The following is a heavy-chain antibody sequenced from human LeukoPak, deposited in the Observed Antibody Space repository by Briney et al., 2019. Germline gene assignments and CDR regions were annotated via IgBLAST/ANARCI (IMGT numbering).Heavy chain of an antibody. D-gene: IGHD2-21*01. V-gene: IGHV4-39*01. Sequence: SETLSLTCTVSGGSISSSSYYWGWIRQPPGKGLEWIGSIYYSGSTYCNPSLKSRVTISVDTSKNQFSLKLSSVTAADTAVYYCARLVASITSFDYWGQGTLVTVSS. CDR2: IYYSGST. CDR3: ARLVASITSFDY. CDR1: GGSISSSSYY. J-gene: IGHJ4*02.